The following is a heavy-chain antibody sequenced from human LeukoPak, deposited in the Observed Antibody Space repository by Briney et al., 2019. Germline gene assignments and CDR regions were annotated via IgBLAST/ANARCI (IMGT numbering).Heavy chain of an antibody. Sequence: GASVKVSCKAAGYTFTGCYMHWVRQAPGQGLEWMGWINPNSGGTNYAQKFQGWVTMTRDTCISTSYMELSRLRSDDTAVYYCARAPYYYYYGMDVWGKGTTVTVSS. CDR1: GYTFTGCY. J-gene: IGHJ6*04. V-gene: IGHV1-2*04. CDR2: INPNSGGT. CDR3: ARAPYYYYYGMDV.